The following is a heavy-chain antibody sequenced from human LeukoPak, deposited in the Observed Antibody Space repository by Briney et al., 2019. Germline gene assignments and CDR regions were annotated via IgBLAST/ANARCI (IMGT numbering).Heavy chain of an antibody. J-gene: IGHJ6*02. CDR2: ISAHNDNT. CDR3: ARPEYSSSSYYGMDV. Sequence: ASVKVSCKASGYTFSNYDFTWVRQAPGQGLEWMGWISAHNDNTNYAQKFQGRVTMTRDTSTSTVYMEMSSLRSEDTAVYYCARPEYSSSSYYGMDVWGQGTTVTVSS. CDR1: GYTFSNYD. D-gene: IGHD6-6*01. V-gene: IGHV1-18*01.